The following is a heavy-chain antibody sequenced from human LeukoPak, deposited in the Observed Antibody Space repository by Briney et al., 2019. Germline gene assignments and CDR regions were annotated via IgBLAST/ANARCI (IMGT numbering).Heavy chain of an antibody. CDR1: RFTFSSYT. Sequence: GGSLRLSCSASRFTFSSYTMNWVRQAPGKGLEWVSSIDPSSTYIYYADSVEGRFTISRDNAQNSLYLQMNSLRAEDTAVYYCTRGSYGDYEYWGQGTLVTVSS. J-gene: IGHJ4*02. D-gene: IGHD4-17*01. V-gene: IGHV3-21*01. CDR3: TRGSYGDYEY. CDR2: IDPSSTYI.